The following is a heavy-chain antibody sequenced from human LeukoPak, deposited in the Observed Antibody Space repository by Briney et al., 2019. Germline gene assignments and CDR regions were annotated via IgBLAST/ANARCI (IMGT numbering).Heavy chain of an antibody. V-gene: IGHV3-23*01. J-gene: IGHJ4*02. CDR2: ISGSGGST. D-gene: IGHD6-13*01. Sequence: QPGGSLRLSCAASGFTFSSYAMSWVRQAPGKGLEWVSAISGSGGSTYYADSVKGRFTISRDNSKNTLYLQMNSLRAEDTAVHYCAKDFGYSSSWYYSDYWGQGTLVTVSS. CDR1: GFTFSSYA. CDR3: AKDFGYSSSWYYSDY.